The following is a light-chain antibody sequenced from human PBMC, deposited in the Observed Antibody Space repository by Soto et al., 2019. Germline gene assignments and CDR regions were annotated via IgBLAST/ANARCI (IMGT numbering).Light chain of an antibody. CDR1: QDIRNH. Sequence: DIQMTQVPTSLSASVGDRVTVTCRASQDIRNHLGWYQHKPGKAPKRLIYAASSLHSGVPSRFTGSGSGTEFFLTISSLQPDDFATYFCLQHDTFPFTFGPGTKVEIK. CDR3: LQHDTFPFT. J-gene: IGKJ3*01. V-gene: IGKV1-17*01. CDR2: AAS.